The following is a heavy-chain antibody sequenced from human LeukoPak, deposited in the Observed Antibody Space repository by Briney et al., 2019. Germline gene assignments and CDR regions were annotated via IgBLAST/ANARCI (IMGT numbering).Heavy chain of an antibody. Sequence: GASVKASCKASGYTFTGYYMHWVRQAPGQGLEWMGWINPNSGGTNYAQKFQGRVTMTRDTSISTAYMELSRLRSDDTAVYYCARETVTTGPLDYWGQGTLVTVSS. V-gene: IGHV1-2*02. CDR1: GYTFTGYY. CDR3: ARETVTTGPLDY. CDR2: INPNSGGT. D-gene: IGHD4-17*01. J-gene: IGHJ4*02.